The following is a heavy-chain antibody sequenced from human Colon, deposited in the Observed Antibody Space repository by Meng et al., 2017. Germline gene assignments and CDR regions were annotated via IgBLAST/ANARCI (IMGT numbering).Heavy chain of an antibody. Sequence: GESLKISCAASGFTFSSYWMHWVRQAPGKGLVWVSRINSDGSSTSYADSVKGRFTISRDNAKNTRYLQMNSLRAEDTAVYYCARDSPPLVGATDFDYWGQGTLVTVSS. J-gene: IGHJ4*02. D-gene: IGHD1-26*01. V-gene: IGHV3-74*01. CDR2: INSDGSST. CDR1: GFTFSSYW. CDR3: ARDSPPLVGATDFDY.